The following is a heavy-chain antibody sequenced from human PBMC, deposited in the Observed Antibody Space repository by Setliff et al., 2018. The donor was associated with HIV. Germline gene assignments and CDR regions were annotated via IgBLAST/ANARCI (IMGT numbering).Heavy chain of an antibody. CDR3: ARAYDVLTGYFDY. V-gene: IGHV1-69*13. CDR2: IIPILGTA. CDR1: GGTFSNYA. J-gene: IGHJ4*02. Sequence: ASVKVSCKASGGTFSNYAITWVRQAPGHGLEWMGGIIPILGTANYAQKFQDRVTITADESTGTAYVELSSLRSEDTGVYYCARAYDVLTGYFDYWGQGTLVTVSS. D-gene: IGHD3-9*01.